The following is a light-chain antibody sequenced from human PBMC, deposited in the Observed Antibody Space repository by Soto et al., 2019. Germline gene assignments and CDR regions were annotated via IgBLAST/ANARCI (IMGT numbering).Light chain of an antibody. CDR1: QGISNY. CDR2: AAS. V-gene: IGKV1-27*01. CDR3: HKYNSAPWT. J-gene: IGKJ1*01. Sequence: DIQMTQSPSSLSASVGDRVTITCRASQGISNYLAWYQQKPGKVPKLLIYAASTLQSGVPSRFSGSGSGTDFTLTISSLPPEDVATYYGHKYNSAPWTFGQGTKVEIK.